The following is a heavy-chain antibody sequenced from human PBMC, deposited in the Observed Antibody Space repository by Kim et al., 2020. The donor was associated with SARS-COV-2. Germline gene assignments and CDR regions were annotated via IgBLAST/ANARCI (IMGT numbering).Heavy chain of an antibody. Sequence: PSQKSRVTISVDTSKNQYSLKLSSVTAAETAVYYCARYGVASGSSGGMDVWGQGITVTVSS. CDR3: ARYGVASGSSGGMDV. J-gene: IGHJ6*02. D-gene: IGHD1-26*01. V-gene: IGHV4-30-2*04.